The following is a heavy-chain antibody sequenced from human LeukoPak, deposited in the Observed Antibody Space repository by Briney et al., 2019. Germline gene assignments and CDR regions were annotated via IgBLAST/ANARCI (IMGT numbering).Heavy chain of an antibody. Sequence: HPGGSLRLSCAASGFTFSSYGMNWVRQAPGKGLEWVSAISGSGGSTYYADSVKGRFTISRDNSKNTLYLQMNSLRAEDTAVYYCAKDTPRESGYYDWGQGTLVTVSS. J-gene: IGHJ4*02. CDR2: ISGSGGST. CDR1: GFTFSSYG. D-gene: IGHD3-22*01. V-gene: IGHV3-23*01. CDR3: AKDTPRESGYYD.